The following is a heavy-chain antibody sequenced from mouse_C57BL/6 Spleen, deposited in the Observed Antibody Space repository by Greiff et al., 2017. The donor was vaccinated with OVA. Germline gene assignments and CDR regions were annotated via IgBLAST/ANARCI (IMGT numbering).Heavy chain of an antibody. V-gene: IGHV1-15*01. CDR3: TRWDEYAMDY. CDR1: GYTFTDYE. D-gene: IGHD4-1*01. Sequence: QVQLQQSGAELVRPGASVTLSCKASGYTFTDYEMHWVKQTPLHGLEWIGAIDPETGGTAYNPKFKGKALLTADKSSSTAYMELRSLTSEDSAVYYCTRWDEYAMDYWGQGTSVTVST. CDR2: IDPETGGT. J-gene: IGHJ4*01.